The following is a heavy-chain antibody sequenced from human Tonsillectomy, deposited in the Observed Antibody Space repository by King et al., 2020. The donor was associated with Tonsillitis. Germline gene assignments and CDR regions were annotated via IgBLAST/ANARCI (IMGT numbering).Heavy chain of an antibody. D-gene: IGHD3-3*01. CDR1: GGSGSSGSYY. V-gene: IGHV4-61*01. Sequence: PSGSRALTCTVAGGSGSSGSYYWSWIRQPPGQGLEWLGYIYYSGSTQYNPSLQSLVTISVDTPKNQSSLKLSSVTAADTAVYYCARDTIFGVVTPSWGQGTLVTVSS. J-gene: IGHJ4*02. CDR2: IYYSGST. CDR3: ARDTIFGVVTPS.